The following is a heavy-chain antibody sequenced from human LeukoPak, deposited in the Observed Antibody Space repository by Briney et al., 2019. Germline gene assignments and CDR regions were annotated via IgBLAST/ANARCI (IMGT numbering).Heavy chain of an antibody. Sequence: SETLSLTCTVSGGSISSYYWSWTRQPPGKGLEWIGYIYYSGSTNYNPSLKSRVTISVDTSKNQFSLKLSSVTAADTAVYYCARSWDTAMEFDYWGQGTLVTVSS. CDR1: GGSISSYY. J-gene: IGHJ4*02. V-gene: IGHV4-59*08. CDR3: ARSWDTAMEFDY. CDR2: IYYSGST. D-gene: IGHD5-18*01.